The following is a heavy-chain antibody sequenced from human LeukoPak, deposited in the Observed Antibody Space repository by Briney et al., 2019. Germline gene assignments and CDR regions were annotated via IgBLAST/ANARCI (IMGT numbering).Heavy chain of an antibody. CDR2: ISSGSSTI. J-gene: IGHJ4*02. CDR1: GFSFSSYA. Sequence: GGSLRLSCAASGFSFSSYAMSWVRQAPGKGLEWVSYISSGSSTIYYADSVKGRFTISRDNAKNSLYLQMNSLRDEDTAVYYCASLRGPFDYWGRGTLVTVSS. CDR3: ASLRGPFDY. D-gene: IGHD1-26*01. V-gene: IGHV3-48*02.